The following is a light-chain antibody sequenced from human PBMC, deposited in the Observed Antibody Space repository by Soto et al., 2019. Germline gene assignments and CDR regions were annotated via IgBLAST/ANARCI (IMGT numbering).Light chain of an antibody. CDR3: QQYKNWPPAT. CDR2: GAS. V-gene: IGKV3-15*01. CDR1: QTVTRN. Sequence: EIVMTQSPASLSVSPGERATLSCRASQTVTRNLAWYQQKPGQAPRLLIYGASTRATGIPARFSGSGSGTEFTLTISSLQSEHSAVDYCQQYKNWPPATFGQGTKVEIK. J-gene: IGKJ1*01.